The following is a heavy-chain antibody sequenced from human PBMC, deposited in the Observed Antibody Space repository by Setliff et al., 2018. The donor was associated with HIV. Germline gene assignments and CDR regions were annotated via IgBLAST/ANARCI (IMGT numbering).Heavy chain of an antibody. CDR3: GGAAPRTGQGTIDY. CDR2: IYQSGTT. V-gene: IGHV4-38-2*02. Sequence: SETLSLTCSVSSYSITSAFYWAWIRQAPGKGLEWIGTIYQSGTTFYNPSLKSRVTISVDTSKNRFSLKMTSVTAADTAVYYCGGAAPRTGQGTIDYWGQGTLVTVSS. D-gene: IGHD1-1*01. J-gene: IGHJ4*02. CDR1: SYSITSAFY.